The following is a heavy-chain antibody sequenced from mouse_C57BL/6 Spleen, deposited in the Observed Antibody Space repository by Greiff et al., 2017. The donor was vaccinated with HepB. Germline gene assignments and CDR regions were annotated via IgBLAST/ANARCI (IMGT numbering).Heavy chain of an antibody. J-gene: IGHJ2*01. CDR1: GFNIKDYY. CDR3: ARDPGSTMVTTGFDY. V-gene: IGHV14-2*01. Sequence: EVQLQQSGAELVKPGASVKLSCTASGFNIKDYYMHWVKQRTEQGLEWIGRIDPEDGETKYAPKFQGKATITADTSSNTAYLQLSSLTSEDTSVYYCARDPGSTMVTTGFDYWGQGTTLTVSS. D-gene: IGHD2-2*01. CDR2: IDPEDGET.